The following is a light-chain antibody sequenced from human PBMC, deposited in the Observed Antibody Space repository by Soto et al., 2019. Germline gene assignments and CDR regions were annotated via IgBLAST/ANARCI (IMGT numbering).Light chain of an antibody. Sequence: DIQMTQSPSTLSASVGDRVTITCRASQSISGWLAWYQQKPGKAPKLLISDVSSLLSGVPSRFSGSASGTEFTLTISSLQPDDFATYYCQHYNSYSEAFGQGTKV. CDR3: QHYNSYSEA. J-gene: IGKJ1*01. CDR2: DVS. V-gene: IGKV1-5*01. CDR1: QSISGW.